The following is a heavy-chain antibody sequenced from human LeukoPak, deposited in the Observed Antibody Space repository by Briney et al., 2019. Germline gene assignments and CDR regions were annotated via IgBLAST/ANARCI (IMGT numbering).Heavy chain of an antibody. CDR1: GGSISSYY. V-gene: IGHV4-4*07. D-gene: IGHD3-22*01. CDR3: ASNYYYDSSGYYSEYFQH. CDR2: IYTSGST. J-gene: IGHJ1*01. Sequence: SETLSLTCTVSGGSISSYYWSWIRQPAGKGLEWIGRIYTSGSTNYNPSLKSRVTMSVDTSKNRFSLKLSSVTAADTAVYYCASNYYYDSSGYYSEYFQHWGQGTLVTVSS.